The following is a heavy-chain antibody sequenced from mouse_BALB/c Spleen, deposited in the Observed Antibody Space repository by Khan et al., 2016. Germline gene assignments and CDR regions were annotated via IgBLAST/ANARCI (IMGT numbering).Heavy chain of an antibody. V-gene: IGHV1-82*01. D-gene: IGHD1-2*01. CDR3: ARSGGYVGCFAY. J-gene: IGHJ3*01. CDR2: IYPGDGDT. CDR1: GYAFSSSW. Sequence: QVQLQQSGPELVKPGASVKISCKASGYAFSSSWMNWVKQRPGQGLEWIGRIYPGDGDTNYNGKFKGKATLTADKSSSTAYMQLSSLTSVDSAVYFCARSGGYVGCFAYWGQGTLVTVSA.